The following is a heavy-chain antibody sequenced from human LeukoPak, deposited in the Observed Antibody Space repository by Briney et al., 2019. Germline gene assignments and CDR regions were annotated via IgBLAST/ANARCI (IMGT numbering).Heavy chain of an antibody. Sequence: GGSLRLSCAASGFTFSSYDMHWVRQATGKGLEWVTVIGTAGDTYYAGSVKGRFTISRENAKNSLYLQMNSLRAGDTAVYYCARATSGMDVWGQGTTVTVSS. V-gene: IGHV3-13*01. J-gene: IGHJ6*02. CDR2: IGTAGDT. CDR1: GFTFSSYD. CDR3: ARATSGMDV.